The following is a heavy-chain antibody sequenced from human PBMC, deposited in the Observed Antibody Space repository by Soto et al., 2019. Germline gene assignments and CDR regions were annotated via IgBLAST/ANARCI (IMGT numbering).Heavy chain of an antibody. CDR1: GGTFSSYS. D-gene: IGHD3-3*01. CDR2: IIPIFGTA. V-gene: IGHV1-69*01. CDR3: ARDTSSLPFSGYYYYGMDV. J-gene: IGHJ6*02. Sequence: GASVNVSCKSSGGTFSSYSMSWVRPAPGQGLECMGGIIPIFGTANYAQKFQGRVTITADESTSTAYMELSSLRSEDTAVYYCARDTSSLPFSGYYYYGMDVWGQGTTVTVSS.